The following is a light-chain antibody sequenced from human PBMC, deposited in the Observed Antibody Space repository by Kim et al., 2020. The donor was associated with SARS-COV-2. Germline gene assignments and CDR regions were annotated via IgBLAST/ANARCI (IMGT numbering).Light chain of an antibody. Sequence: LSPGERATLSCRASQSIASYLAWYQQKPGQAPRLLISDASNRATGIPDRFSGGGSGTDFTLTISGLEPEDSAIYYCQQRDNWPLTFGQGTRLEIK. CDR2: DAS. CDR3: QQRDNWPLT. CDR1: QSIASY. J-gene: IGKJ5*01. V-gene: IGKV3-11*01.